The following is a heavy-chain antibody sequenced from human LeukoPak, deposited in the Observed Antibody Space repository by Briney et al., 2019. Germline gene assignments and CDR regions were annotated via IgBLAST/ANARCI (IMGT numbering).Heavy chain of an antibody. Sequence: PSETLSLTCTVSGGSISSGGYYWSWIRQHPGKGLGWIGYIYYSGSTYYNPSLKSRVTISVDTSKDQFSLKLSSVTAADTAVYYCARDRLAADYYYYGMDVWGQGTTVTVSS. CDR2: IYYSGST. CDR1: GGSISSGGYY. CDR3: ARDRLAADYYYYGMDV. V-gene: IGHV4-31*03. J-gene: IGHJ6*02. D-gene: IGHD2-21*01.